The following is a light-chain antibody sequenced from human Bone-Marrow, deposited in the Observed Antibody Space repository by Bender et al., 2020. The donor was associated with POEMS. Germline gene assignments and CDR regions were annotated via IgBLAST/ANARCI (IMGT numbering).Light chain of an antibody. J-gene: IGLJ3*02. CDR3: ATWDDSLNGWV. V-gene: IGLV1-44*01. Sequence: QSVLTQPPSASGTPGQRVTISCSGSSSKFGSYPVNWYQQLPGAAPKLVIFNNSQRPSGVPDRFSGSNSGTSASLAISGPRLAEEADFYCATWDDSLNGWVFGGGTKLTVL. CDR1: SSKFGSYP. CDR2: NNS.